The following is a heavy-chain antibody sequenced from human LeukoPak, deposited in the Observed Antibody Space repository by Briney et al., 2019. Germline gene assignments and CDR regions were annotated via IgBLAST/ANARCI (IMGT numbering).Heavy chain of an antibody. D-gene: IGHD2-21*02. J-gene: IGHJ4*02. CDR1: GFTFSSYS. V-gene: IGHV3-48*01. CDR3: ARDRDYSFDY. CDR2: ITTGGSTI. Sequence: GSLRLSCAASGFTFSSYSMNWVRQAPGKGLEWVSYITTGGSTIYYADSVKGRFTISRDNAKNSLCLQMNSLRAEDTAVYYCARDRDYSFDYWGQGTLVTVSS.